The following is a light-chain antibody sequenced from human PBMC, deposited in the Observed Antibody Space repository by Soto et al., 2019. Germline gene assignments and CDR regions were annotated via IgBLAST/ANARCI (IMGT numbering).Light chain of an antibody. J-gene: IGLJ2*01. CDR3: AAWDDSLNALV. CDR1: SSNIGSKT. Sequence: QSVLTQPPSASGTPGQRVTISCSGSSSNIGSKTVIWYQQLPGTAPKVLIYSSNQRPSGVPDRFSGSKSGTSASLAISGLQSEDEADYYCAAWDDSLNALVFGGGTKLTVL. CDR2: SSN. V-gene: IGLV1-44*01.